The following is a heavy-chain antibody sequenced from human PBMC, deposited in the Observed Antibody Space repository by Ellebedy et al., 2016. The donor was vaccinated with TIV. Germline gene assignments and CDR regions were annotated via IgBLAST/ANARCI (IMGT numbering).Heavy chain of an antibody. D-gene: IGHD6-19*01. J-gene: IGHJ4*02. CDR1: GGSFSGYY. CDR3: ARRVAGHDY. CDR2: INHSGST. V-gene: IGHV4-34*01. Sequence: GSLRLSXAVYGGSFSGYYWSWIRQPPGKGLEWIGEINHSGSTNYNPSLKSRVTISVDTSKNQFSLKLSSVTAADTAVYYCARRVAGHDYWGQGTLVTVSS.